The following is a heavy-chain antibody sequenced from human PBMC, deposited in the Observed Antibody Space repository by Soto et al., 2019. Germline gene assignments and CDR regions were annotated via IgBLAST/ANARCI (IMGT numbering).Heavy chain of an antibody. D-gene: IGHD1-26*01. J-gene: IGHJ4*02. CDR3: ATGTGGSYYEGFDY. CDR2: FDPEDGET. V-gene: IGHV1-24*01. Sequence: ASVKVSCKVSGYTLTELSMHWVRQAPGKGLEWMGGFDPEDGETIYAQKFQGRVTMTEDTSTDTAYMELSSLRSEDTAVYYCATGTGGSYYEGFDYWGQGTLVTVSS. CDR1: GYTLTELS.